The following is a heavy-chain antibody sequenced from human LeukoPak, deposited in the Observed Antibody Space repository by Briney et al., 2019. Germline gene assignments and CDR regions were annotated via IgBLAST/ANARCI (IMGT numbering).Heavy chain of an antibody. CDR1: GFTFSSYA. J-gene: IGHJ4*02. CDR2: ITGNTGCT. CDR3: AKDAVAPGSGGDYFDY. D-gene: IGHD3-10*01. Sequence: SGGSLRLSCAASGFTFSSYAMSWVRQAPGKGLEWVSVITGNTGCTYYADSVKGRFTISRDNSKNTLSLQMNSLRAEDTAVYYCAKDAVAPGSGGDYFDYWGQGTLVTVSS. V-gene: IGHV3-23*01.